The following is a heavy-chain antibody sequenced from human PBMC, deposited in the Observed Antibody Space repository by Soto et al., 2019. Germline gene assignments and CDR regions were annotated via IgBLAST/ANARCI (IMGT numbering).Heavy chain of an antibody. J-gene: IGHJ4*02. D-gene: IGHD6-19*01. CDR3: AKDLXTYNSGWSSFDY. V-gene: IGHV3-23*01. Sequence: EVQVLESGGGLVQPEGSLRLSCAASGFTFGLYAMSWVRQAPGKGLEWVSGLSGTGDDAYYADSVKGRFTISRDNSRNTMYLLMNSLRAEDTAIYXXAKDLXTYNSGWSSFDYWGQGTLVTVSS. CDR1: GFTFGLYA. CDR2: LSGTGDDA.